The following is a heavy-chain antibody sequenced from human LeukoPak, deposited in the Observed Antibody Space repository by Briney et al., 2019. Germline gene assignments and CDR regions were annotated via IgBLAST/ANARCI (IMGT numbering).Heavy chain of an antibody. V-gene: IGHV1-2*02. CDR1: GYTFTGYY. Sequence: ASVKVSCKASGYTFTGYYMHWVRQAPGQGLEWMGWINPDCGDTNYAQKFQGRVTVTRDTSISTAYMELSRLRSDDTAVYYCASPFYGGNSEGLVLTYWGQGTLVTVSS. CDR2: INPDCGDT. J-gene: IGHJ4*02. CDR3: ASPFYGGNSEGLVLTY. D-gene: IGHD4-23*01.